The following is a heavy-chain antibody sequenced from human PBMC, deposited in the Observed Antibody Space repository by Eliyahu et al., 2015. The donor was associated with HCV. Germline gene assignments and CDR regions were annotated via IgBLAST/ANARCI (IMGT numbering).Heavy chain of an antibody. Sequence: EVQLVESGGGLVQPGGSLRLSCAASGFTFSTYWMHWVRHAPGKGAGVAPGVQGDGTKTRYADSVKGRLTISRDNAKNTLYLQMNSLRAEDTATYYCAKDGARGGDLDYWGQGTLVTVSS. CDR3: AKDGARGGDLDY. CDR2: VQGDGTKT. J-gene: IGHJ4*02. D-gene: IGHD3-16*01. CDR1: GFTFSTYW. V-gene: IGHV3-74*01.